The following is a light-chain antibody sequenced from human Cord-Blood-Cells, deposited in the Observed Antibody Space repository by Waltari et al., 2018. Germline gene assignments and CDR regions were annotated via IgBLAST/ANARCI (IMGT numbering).Light chain of an antibody. V-gene: IGKV4-1*01. J-gene: IGKJ5*01. CDR1: QSVLYSSNNKNY. Sequence: DIVLTQSPDSLAVSLGDRATITCHPSQSVLYSSNNKNYLAWYQQKPGQPPKLLIYWASTRESGVPDRFSGSGSGTDFTLTISSLQAEDVAVYYCQQYYSTPITFGQGTRLEIK. CDR2: WAS. CDR3: QQYYSTPIT.